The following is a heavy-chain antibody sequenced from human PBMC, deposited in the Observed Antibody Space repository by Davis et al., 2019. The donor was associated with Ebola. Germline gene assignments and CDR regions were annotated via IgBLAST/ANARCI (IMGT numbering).Heavy chain of an antibody. CDR1: AGTFSSYA. CDR3: AKDLPYYGDYSFDI. Sequence: SVTLSCMASAGTFSSYAISWVRQAPGQGLEWLGGIIPIFGTANYEQKFQGRVTITADESTSTANMELSSLRSEDTAVYYCAKDLPYYGDYSFDIWGQGTMVTVSS. V-gene: IGHV1-69*13. CDR2: IIPIFGTA. J-gene: IGHJ3*02. D-gene: IGHD4-17*01.